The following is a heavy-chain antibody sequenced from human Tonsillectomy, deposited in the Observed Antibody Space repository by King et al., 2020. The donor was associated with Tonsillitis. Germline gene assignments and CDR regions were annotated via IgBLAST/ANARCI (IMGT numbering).Heavy chain of an antibody. D-gene: IGHD3-3*01. V-gene: IGHV1-46*01. J-gene: IGHJ4*02. Sequence: QLVQSGAEVKKPGASVKVSCEASGDTFTSYYVHWVRQAPGQGLEWMGMINPSDGNTNYAQKFQGRVIMTRDTSTRTVYMDLSSLGSEDTAVYYCARSITIFGVLIHRQLDCWGQGTLVTVSS. CDR3: ARSITIFGVLIHRQLDC. CDR2: INPSDGNT. CDR1: GDTFTSYY.